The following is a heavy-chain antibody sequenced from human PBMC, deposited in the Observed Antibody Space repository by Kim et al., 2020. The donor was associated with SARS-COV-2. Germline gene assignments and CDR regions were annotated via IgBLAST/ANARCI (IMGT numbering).Heavy chain of an antibody. Sequence: GGSLRLSCAASGFTFSSYEMNWVRQAPGKGLEWVSYISSSGSTIYYVDSVKGRFTISRDNAKNSLYLQMNSLRAEDTAVYYCASPSPIYYYWGQGTLVTVSS. D-gene: IGHD2-21*01. CDR2: ISSSGSTI. V-gene: IGHV3-48*03. J-gene: IGHJ4*02. CDR3: ASPSPIYYY. CDR1: GFTFSSYE.